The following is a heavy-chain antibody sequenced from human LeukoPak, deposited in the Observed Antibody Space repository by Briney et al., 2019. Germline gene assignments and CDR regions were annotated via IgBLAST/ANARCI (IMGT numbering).Heavy chain of an antibody. Sequence: PSETLSLTCTVSGGSISSYYWSWIRQPAGKGLEWIGRIYTSGSTNYNPSLKSRVTMSVDTSKNQFSLKLSSVTAADTAVYYCARGRIVVATYWFDPWGQGTLVTVSS. J-gene: IGHJ5*02. CDR1: GGSISSYY. CDR3: ARGRIVVATYWFDP. CDR2: IYTSGST. D-gene: IGHD1-26*01. V-gene: IGHV4-4*07.